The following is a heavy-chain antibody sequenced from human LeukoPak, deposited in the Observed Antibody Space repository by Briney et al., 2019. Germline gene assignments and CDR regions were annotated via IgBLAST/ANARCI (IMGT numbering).Heavy chain of an antibody. CDR1: GGSISSYY. Sequence: SETLSLTCTVSGGSISSYYWSWIRQPPGKGLGWIGYIYYSGSTNYNPSLKSRVTISVDTSKNQFSLKLSSVTAADTAVYYCARLGYCSGGSCYFFDYWGQGTLVTVSS. D-gene: IGHD2-15*01. V-gene: IGHV4-59*08. J-gene: IGHJ4*02. CDR2: IYYSGST. CDR3: ARLGYCSGGSCYFFDY.